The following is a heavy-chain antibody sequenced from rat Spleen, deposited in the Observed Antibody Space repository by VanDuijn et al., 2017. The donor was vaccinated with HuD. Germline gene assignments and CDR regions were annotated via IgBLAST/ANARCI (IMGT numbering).Heavy chain of an antibody. D-gene: IGHD4-3*01. Sequence: EVQLVESGGGLVQPGRSLKLSCAASGFTFSDYNMAWVRQAPKKGLEWVATISYDGSSTYYRDSVKGRFTISRDNAKITLYLQMDSLRSEDTATYYCTRHNSGYGVMDAWGQGASVTVSS. CDR2: ISYDGSST. J-gene: IGHJ4*01. CDR3: TRHNSGYGVMDA. V-gene: IGHV5-7*01. CDR1: GFTFSDYN.